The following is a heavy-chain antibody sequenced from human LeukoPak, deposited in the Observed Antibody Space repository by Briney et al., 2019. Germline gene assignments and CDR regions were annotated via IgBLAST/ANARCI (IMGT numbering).Heavy chain of an antibody. CDR1: GYTFTNYD. CDR3: ATTYYYGSGSFYFDY. D-gene: IGHD3-10*01. V-gene: IGHV1-69*13. Sequence: ASVKVSCKASGYTFTNYDITWLRQAPGQGLEWMGGIIPIFGTANYAQKFQGRVTITADESTSTAYMELSSLRSEDTAVYYCATTYYYGSGSFYFDYWGQGTLVTVSS. J-gene: IGHJ4*02. CDR2: IIPIFGTA.